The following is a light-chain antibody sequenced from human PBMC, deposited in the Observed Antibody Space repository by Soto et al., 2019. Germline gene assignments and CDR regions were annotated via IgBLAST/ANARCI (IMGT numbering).Light chain of an antibody. CDR1: QAVTTN. J-gene: IGKJ5*01. CDR2: DVS. Sequence: EIVMTQSPATLSVSPXERVTLSCRAGQAVTTNFAWYQQKSGQSPRLLIYDVSTRANGVPARFSGTGSETDFTLTISGLQSDDSAVYFCQQYNNWPFSFGQGTRLEI. CDR3: QQYNNWPFS. V-gene: IGKV3-15*01.